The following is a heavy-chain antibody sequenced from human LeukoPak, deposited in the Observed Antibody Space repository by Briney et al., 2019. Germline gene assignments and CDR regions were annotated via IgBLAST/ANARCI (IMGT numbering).Heavy chain of an antibody. CDR2: ISYTGENT. CDR1: GFTFSNYA. CDR3: AKSGCSSTTCSFDS. D-gene: IGHD2-2*01. Sequence: GGSLRLSCAASGFTFSNYAMSWVRQAPGKGLEWVSSISYTGENTYYADSVKGQFTISRDSSKNTLYLQMNSLRAEDTALYYCAKSGCSSTTCSFDSWGQGTLVTVSS. V-gene: IGHV3-23*01. J-gene: IGHJ4*02.